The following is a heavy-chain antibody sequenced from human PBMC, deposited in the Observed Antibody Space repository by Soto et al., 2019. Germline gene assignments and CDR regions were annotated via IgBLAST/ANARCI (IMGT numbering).Heavy chain of an antibody. D-gene: IGHD4-17*01. CDR2: IRSQAYGGTT. CDR1: GFTFVDYG. Sequence: PGGSLRLSCIGSGFTFVDYGMSWVRQAPGKGLEWVGFIRSQAYGGTTEYAASVKGRFTISRDDSKSIASLQMNSLKTEDTAVYYCLRLGDYGGYGMDVWGQGTTVTVSS. J-gene: IGHJ6*02. CDR3: LRLGDYGGYGMDV. V-gene: IGHV3-49*04.